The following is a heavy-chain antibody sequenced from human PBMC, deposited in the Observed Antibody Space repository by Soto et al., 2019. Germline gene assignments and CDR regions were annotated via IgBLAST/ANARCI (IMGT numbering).Heavy chain of an antibody. Sequence: QVQLQESGPGLVKPSETLSLSCAVSGVSITSTDWWSWVRQPPGKGLQWIGEVSLGGGANYTPSLKSRVTISVDNSKNQFSLTLNSVTAADTAVYFCAGSTADTTLKASSFWGQGTLVTVSS. CDR3: AGSTADTTLKASSF. V-gene: IGHV4-4*02. D-gene: IGHD4-4*01. CDR2: VSLGGGA. CDR1: GVSITSTDW. J-gene: IGHJ4*02.